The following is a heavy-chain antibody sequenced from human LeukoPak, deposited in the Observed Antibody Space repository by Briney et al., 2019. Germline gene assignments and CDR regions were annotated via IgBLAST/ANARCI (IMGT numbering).Heavy chain of an antibody. CDR3: ARVKAAAGYYYYYYIDV. J-gene: IGHJ6*03. Sequence: SGTLSLTCAVSGGSISSSNWWSWVRQPTGKGLEWIGEIYHSGSTNYNPSLKSRVTISVDKSKNQFSLKLSSVTAADTAVYYCARVKAAAGYYYYYYIDVWGKGTTVTVSS. CDR1: GGSISSSNW. CDR2: IYHSGST. D-gene: IGHD6-13*01. V-gene: IGHV4-4*02.